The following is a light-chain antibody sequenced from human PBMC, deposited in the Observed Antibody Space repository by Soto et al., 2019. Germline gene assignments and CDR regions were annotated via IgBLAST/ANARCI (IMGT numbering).Light chain of an antibody. J-gene: IGKJ4*01. CDR1: QGISSW. CDR2: AAS. Sequence: DIQMTQSPSSVSASVGDRVTITCRASQGISSWLDWYQQKPGKAPKLLLYAASSLQSGVPSRFRGSGSGTHFTLTISSVQPEDFATYYCQQANSFPLTCGGGTKVEIK. V-gene: IGKV1-12*01. CDR3: QQANSFPLT.